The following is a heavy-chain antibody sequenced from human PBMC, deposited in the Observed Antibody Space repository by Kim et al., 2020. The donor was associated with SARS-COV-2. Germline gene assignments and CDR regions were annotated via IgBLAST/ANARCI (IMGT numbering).Heavy chain of an antibody. V-gene: IGHV3-23*01. CDR3: AKDSRRYDYGDYLDY. J-gene: IGHJ4*02. Sequence: DSVKGRCTITRDKSKNPLYLQMNSLSAEDTAVYYCAKDSRRYDYGDYLDYWGQGTLVTVSS. D-gene: IGHD4-17*01.